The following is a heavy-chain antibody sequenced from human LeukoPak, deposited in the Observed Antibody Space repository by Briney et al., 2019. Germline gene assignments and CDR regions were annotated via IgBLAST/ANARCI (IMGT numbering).Heavy chain of an antibody. V-gene: IGHV1-2*02. CDR1: GYTFTGYY. CDR3: ASTPYYDFWSGSLYYFDY. Sequence: ASVNVSCTASGYTFTGYYMHWVRQAPGQGLAWMGWINPNSGGTNYAQKFQGRVTMTRDTSISTAYMELSRLRSDDTAVYYCASTPYYDFWSGSLYYFDYWGQGTLVTVSS. CDR2: INPNSGGT. J-gene: IGHJ4*02. D-gene: IGHD3-3*01.